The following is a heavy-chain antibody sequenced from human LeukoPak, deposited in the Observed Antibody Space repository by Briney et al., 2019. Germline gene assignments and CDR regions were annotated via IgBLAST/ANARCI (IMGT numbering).Heavy chain of an antibody. Sequence: ASVTVSCKAFGYGFTSYYIHWVRQAPGQGLEWMGIMNPSVGGTTYARKFQGRVTMTRDTSTSTVYMELSSLRSEDTAVDYCARHGSGRYYPAEGRVDYWGQGTLVTVSS. D-gene: IGHD3-10*01. CDR3: ARHGSGRYYPAEGRVDY. CDR1: GYGFTSYY. CDR2: MNPSVGGT. J-gene: IGHJ4*02. V-gene: IGHV1-46*03.